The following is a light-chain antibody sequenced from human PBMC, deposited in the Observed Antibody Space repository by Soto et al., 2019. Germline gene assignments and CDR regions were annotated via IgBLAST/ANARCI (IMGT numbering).Light chain of an antibody. Sequence: IQLAQSPCSLSGSVGDRFTITCRASQGIGSYLAWYQQKPGKAPKLLIYAASTLQSGVPSRFSGSGSGTDFTLTISSLQPEDFATYYCQQLNSYPSLGPGTKVDI. CDR2: AAS. CDR3: QQLNSYPS. J-gene: IGKJ3*01. CDR1: QGIGSY. V-gene: IGKV1-9*01.